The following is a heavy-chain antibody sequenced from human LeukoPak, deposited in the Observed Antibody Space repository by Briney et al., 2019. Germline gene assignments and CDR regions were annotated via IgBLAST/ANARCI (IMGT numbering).Heavy chain of an antibody. Sequence: PSETRSLTCTVSGRSISSSSYYWGWIRQPPGKGLEWIGSIYYSGSTYYNPSLKSRVTISVDTSKNQFSLKLSSVTAADTAVYYCATTTNLITGDYWGQGTLVTVSS. J-gene: IGHJ4*02. D-gene: IGHD3-16*01. CDR1: GRSISSSSYY. CDR2: IYYSGST. CDR3: ATTTNLITGDY. V-gene: IGHV4-39*07.